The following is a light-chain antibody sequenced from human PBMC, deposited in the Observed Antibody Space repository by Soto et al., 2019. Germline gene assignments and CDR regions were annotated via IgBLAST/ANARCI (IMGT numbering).Light chain of an antibody. Sequence: SYELTQPPSVSVAPGQTARITCGGNNIETKSVHWYQQRPGQAPVLVVYDDGDRPSGIPERFSGSNSGNTATLTISRVEVGDEADYYCQVWDSSSDHYVFGSGTKVHRP. CDR1: NIETKS. CDR3: QVWDSSSDHYV. CDR2: DDG. J-gene: IGLJ1*01. V-gene: IGLV3-21*02.